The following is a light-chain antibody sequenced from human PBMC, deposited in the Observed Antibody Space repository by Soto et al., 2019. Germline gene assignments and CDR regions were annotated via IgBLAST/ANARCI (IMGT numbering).Light chain of an antibody. V-gene: IGKV3-15*01. Sequence: EIVMTQSPGTLSVSPGERATLFCRASQSVSNKLAWYQQKPGQAPRLIIYGTSTRATGIPARFSGSGSGTDFTLTIXSLQSEDFAIYYCQQYNKWPQFGGGTKV. CDR1: QSVSNK. CDR2: GTS. CDR3: QQYNKWPQ. J-gene: IGKJ4*02.